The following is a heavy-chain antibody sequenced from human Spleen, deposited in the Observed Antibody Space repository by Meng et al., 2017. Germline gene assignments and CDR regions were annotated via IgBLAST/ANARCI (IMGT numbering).Heavy chain of an antibody. J-gene: IGHJ4*02. V-gene: IGHV3-15*01. D-gene: IGHD6-19*01. Sequence: GESLKISCAASGFYFSNAWMSWVRQAPGKGLEWVGRIKSNTDGGTAEYAAPVTGRFTISRDDSKSTLYLQMNSLRAEDTAVYYCARVNGWLFDYWGQGTLVTVSS. CDR2: IKSNTDGGTA. CDR3: ARVNGWLFDY. CDR1: GFYFSNAW.